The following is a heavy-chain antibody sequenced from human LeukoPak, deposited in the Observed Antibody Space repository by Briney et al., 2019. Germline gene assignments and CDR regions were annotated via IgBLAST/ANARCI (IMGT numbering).Heavy chain of an antibody. CDR2: FDPSDSYT. Sequence: GESLKISCKGSGYSFVNYWITWVRQMPGKGLEWMGRFDPSDSYTTYSPSLQGHISISGDKSISTAYLQWSSLKASDTAMYYCARERRGPLRFFGWGPKLGPRYFDYWGQGALVIVSS. J-gene: IGHJ4*02. CDR1: GYSFVNYW. V-gene: IGHV5-10-1*01. CDR3: ARERRGPLRFFGWGPKLGPRYFDY. D-gene: IGHD3-9*01.